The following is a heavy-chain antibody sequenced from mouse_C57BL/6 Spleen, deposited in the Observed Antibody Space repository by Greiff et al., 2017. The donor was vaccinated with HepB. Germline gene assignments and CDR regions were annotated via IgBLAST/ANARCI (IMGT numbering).Heavy chain of an antibody. D-gene: IGHD4-1*01. J-gene: IGHJ3*01. CDR3: ARQGANSWFAY. Sequence: EVQLVESGGGLVQPGGSLKLSCAASGFTFSDYGMAWVRQAPRKGPEWVAFISNLAYSIYYADTVTGRFTISRENAKNTLYLEMSSLRSEDTAMYYCARQGANSWFAYWGQGTLVTVSA. CDR2: ISNLAYSI. CDR1: GFTFSDYG. V-gene: IGHV5-15*01.